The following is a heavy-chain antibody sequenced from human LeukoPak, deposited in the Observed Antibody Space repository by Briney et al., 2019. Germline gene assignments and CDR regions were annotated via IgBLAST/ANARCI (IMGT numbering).Heavy chain of an antibody. V-gene: IGHV3-23*01. D-gene: IGHD2-2*01. CDR3: AKDGPPIVVVPAAIGFDY. CDR2: ISGSGGST. CDR1: GFTFSSYA. Sequence: GGSLRLSCAASGFTFSSYAMSWVRQAPGKGLEWVSAISGSGGSTYYADSVKGRFTISRDNSKNTLYLQMNSLRAEDTAVYYCAKDGPPIVVVPAAIGFDYWGQGTLVTVSS. J-gene: IGHJ4*02.